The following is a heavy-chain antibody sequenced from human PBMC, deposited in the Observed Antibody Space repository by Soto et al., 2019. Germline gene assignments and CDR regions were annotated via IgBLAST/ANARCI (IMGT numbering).Heavy chain of an antibody. D-gene: IGHD2-2*01. CDR3: ARAGYCSSTSCYLPDYYYYYMDV. J-gene: IGHJ6*03. Sequence: QVQLQESGPGLVKPSGTLSLTCAVSSGSISSSNWWSWVRQPPGKGLEWIGEIYHSGSTNYNPSLKSRVTISVDKSKNQFSLKLSSVTAADTAVYYCARAGYCSSTSCYLPDYYYYYMDVWGKGTTVTVSS. CDR2: IYHSGST. CDR1: SGSISSSNW. V-gene: IGHV4-4*02.